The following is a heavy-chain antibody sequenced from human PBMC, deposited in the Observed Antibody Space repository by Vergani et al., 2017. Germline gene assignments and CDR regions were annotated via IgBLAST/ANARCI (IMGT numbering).Heavy chain of an antibody. CDR2: IIPIFGTA. Sequence: QVQLVQSGAEVKKPGSSLKVSCKASGGTFSSYAISWVRQAPGQGLEWMGGIIPIFGTANYAQKFQGRVTITADESTSAAYMELSSLRAEDTAVYYCARGGASSGLGWYFDLWGRGTLVTVSS. V-gene: IGHV1-69*01. D-gene: IGHD3-10*01. J-gene: IGHJ2*01. CDR1: GGTFSSYA. CDR3: ARGGASSGLGWYFDL.